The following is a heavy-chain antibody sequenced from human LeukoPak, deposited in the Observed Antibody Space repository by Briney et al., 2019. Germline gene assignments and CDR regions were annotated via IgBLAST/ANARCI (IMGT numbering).Heavy chain of an antibody. D-gene: IGHD2-15*01. CDR2: IYRGDSDT. J-gene: IGHJ3*02. CDR3: ASHAAARAFDI. Sequence: GESLKISCKGSGYRFTSYWLGWVRQMPGKGLEWMGIIYRGDSDTTYSPSFQGQVTISADKSISTAYLQWSRVKASDTAMYYCASHAAARAFDIWGQGTMVTVSS. V-gene: IGHV5-51*01. CDR1: GYRFTSYW.